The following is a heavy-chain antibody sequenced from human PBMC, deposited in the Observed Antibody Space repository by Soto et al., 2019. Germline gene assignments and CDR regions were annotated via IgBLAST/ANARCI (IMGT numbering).Heavy chain of an antibody. CDR1: GVTFSSYS. V-gene: IGHV3-21*01. CDR3: ASAFYYDSSGPRDV. J-gene: IGHJ6*02. Sequence: XGSLRLSCSASGVTFSSYSMNWVRQVPGKGLEWVSSISSSSSYIYYADSVKGRFTISRDNAKNSLYLQMNSLRAEDTAVYYCASAFYYDSSGPRDVWGQGSTVTVSS. D-gene: IGHD3-22*01. CDR2: ISSSSSYI.